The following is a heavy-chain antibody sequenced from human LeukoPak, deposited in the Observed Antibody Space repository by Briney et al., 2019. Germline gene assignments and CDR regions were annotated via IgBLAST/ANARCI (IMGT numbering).Heavy chain of an antibody. CDR3: AKDWGYYYDSSGSYYFDY. CDR1: GFTFSSYG. V-gene: IGHV3-30*02. D-gene: IGHD3-22*01. J-gene: IGHJ4*02. CDR2: IRYDGSNK. Sequence: GGSLRLSCAASGFTFSSYGMHWLRQAPGKGLEWVAFIRYDGSNKYYADSVKGRFTISRDNSKNTLYLQMNSLRAEDTAVYYCAKDWGYYYDSSGSYYFDYWGQGTLVTVSS.